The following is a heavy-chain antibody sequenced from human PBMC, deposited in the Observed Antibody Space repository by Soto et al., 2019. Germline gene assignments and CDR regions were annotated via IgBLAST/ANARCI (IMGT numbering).Heavy chain of an antibody. V-gene: IGHV3-21*01. D-gene: IGHD6-19*01. CDR1: GFTFSSYS. CDR3: ARGGIAVAGTEYYYGMDV. CDR2: ISSSSSYI. J-gene: IGHJ6*02. Sequence: GGSLRHCYAASGFTFSSYSMNWVRQAPGKGLEWVSSISSSSSYIYYADSVKGRFTISRDNAKNSLYLQMNSLRAEDTAVYYCARGGIAVAGTEYYYGMDVWAQGTTVTGSS.